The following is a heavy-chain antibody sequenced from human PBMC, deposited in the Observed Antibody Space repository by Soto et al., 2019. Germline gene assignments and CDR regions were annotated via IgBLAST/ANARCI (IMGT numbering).Heavy chain of an antibody. CDR1: GFTFSSYS. J-gene: IGHJ4*02. V-gene: IGHV3-21*01. CDR2: ISSSSSYI. Sequence: EVQLVESGGGLVKPGGSLRLSCAASGFTFSSYSMNWVRQAPGKGLEWVSSISSSSSYIYYADSVKGRFTISRDNAKNSLYLRMNSLRAEDTAVYYCARGLGGTFLYYFDYWGQGTLVTVSS. D-gene: IGHD1-26*01. CDR3: ARGLGGTFLYYFDY.